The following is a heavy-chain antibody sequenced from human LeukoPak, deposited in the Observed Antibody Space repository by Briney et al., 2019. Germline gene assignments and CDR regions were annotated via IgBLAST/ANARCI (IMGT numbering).Heavy chain of an antibody. Sequence: SKTLSLTCTVSGGSISSYYWSWIRQPPGKGLEWIGYIYYSGSTNYNPSLKSRVTISVDTSKNQFSLKLSSVTAADTAVYYCARGVSLLWFGELLLNWFDPWGQGTLVTVSS. V-gene: IGHV4-59*01. CDR3: ARGVSLLWFGELLLNWFDP. D-gene: IGHD3-10*01. J-gene: IGHJ5*02. CDR1: GGSISSYY. CDR2: IYYSGST.